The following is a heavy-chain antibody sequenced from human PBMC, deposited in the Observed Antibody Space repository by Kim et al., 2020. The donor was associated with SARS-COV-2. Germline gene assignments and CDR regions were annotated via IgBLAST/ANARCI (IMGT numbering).Heavy chain of an antibody. J-gene: IGHJ4*02. CDR2: ISYDGSNK. CDR1: GFTFSSYG. Sequence: GGSLRLSCAASGFTFSSYGMHWVRQAPGKGLEWVAVISYDGSNKYYADSVKGRFTISRDNSKNTLYLQMNSLRAEDTAVYYCAGGEIVATLYGYWGQGTL. V-gene: IGHV3-33*05. D-gene: IGHD5-12*01. CDR3: AGGEIVATLYGY.